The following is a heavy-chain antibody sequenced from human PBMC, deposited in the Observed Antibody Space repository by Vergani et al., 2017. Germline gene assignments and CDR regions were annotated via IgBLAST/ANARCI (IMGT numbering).Heavy chain of an antibody. Sequence: VQLVESGGGLVKRGRSLRLSCAASGFTFSSSAMHWVRQAPGKGLEWVAVISYDGSNKYYADSVKGRFTISRDNSKNTLYLQMNSLRAEDTAVYYCARGASGDYVSSFDYWGQGTLVTVSS. J-gene: IGHJ4*02. V-gene: IGHV3-30-3*01. D-gene: IGHD4-17*01. CDR1: GFTFSSSA. CDR2: ISYDGSNK. CDR3: ARGASGDYVSSFDY.